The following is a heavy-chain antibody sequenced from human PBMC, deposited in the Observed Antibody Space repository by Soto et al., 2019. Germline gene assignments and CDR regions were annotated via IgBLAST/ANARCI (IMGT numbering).Heavy chain of an antibody. CDR3: ARGYNWNYVGYYGMDV. CDR2: IYHSGST. D-gene: IGHD1-7*01. J-gene: IGHJ6*02. CDR1: GGSISSGGYS. Sequence: QLQLQESGSGLVKPSQTLSLTCAVSGGSISSGGYSWIWIRQPPGKGLEWIGYIYHSGSTYYNPSLKSRVTISVDRSKNQFSLKLSSVTAADTAVYYCARGYNWNYVGYYGMDVWGQGTTVTVSS. V-gene: IGHV4-30-2*01.